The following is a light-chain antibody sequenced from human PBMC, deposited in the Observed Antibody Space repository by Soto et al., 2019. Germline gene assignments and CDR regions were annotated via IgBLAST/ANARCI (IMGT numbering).Light chain of an antibody. CDR2: GAS. Sequence: EIVMTQSPATLSVSPGERATLSCRASQSVSSNLAWYQQKPGQAPRLLIYGASTRATGIPARFSGSGSGTEFTLTISGLQSEDFAVYFCQQYNNWPPVTFGQGTRLENK. CDR1: QSVSSN. CDR3: QQYNNWPPVT. J-gene: IGKJ5*01. V-gene: IGKV3-15*01.